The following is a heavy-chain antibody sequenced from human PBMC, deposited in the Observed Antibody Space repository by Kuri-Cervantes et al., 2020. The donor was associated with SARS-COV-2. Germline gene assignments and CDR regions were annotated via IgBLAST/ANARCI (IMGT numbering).Heavy chain of an antibody. J-gene: IGHJ3*02. D-gene: IGHD1-14*01. CDR3: ATKPPGVNDAFDI. CDR1: GFTVSSNY. V-gene: IGHV3-53*05. Sequence: GESLKISCAASGFTVSSNYMSWVRQAPGKGLEWVSVFYSGGSTYYADSVKGRFTISRDNSKNTRYLQMNSLRAEDTAVDYCATKPPGVNDAFDIWGQGTMVTVSS. CDR2: FYSGGST.